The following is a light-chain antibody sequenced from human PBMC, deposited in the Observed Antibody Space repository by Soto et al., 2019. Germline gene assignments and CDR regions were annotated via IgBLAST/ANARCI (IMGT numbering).Light chain of an antibody. Sequence: DIVVTQSPDSLPVSLGERATVNCKSSQSVLNSSNNKNYLAWYQQKPGQPPKLLIYWASTRESGVPDRFSGSGSGTEFTLTINSLQTEDVAVYYCQQYYSAPITLGQGTRLEIK. CDR3: QQYYSAPIT. CDR1: QSVLNSSNNKNY. CDR2: WAS. V-gene: IGKV4-1*01. J-gene: IGKJ5*01.